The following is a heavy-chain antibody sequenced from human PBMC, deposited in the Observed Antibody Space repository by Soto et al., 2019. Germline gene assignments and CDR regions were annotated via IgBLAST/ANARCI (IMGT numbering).Heavy chain of an antibody. CDR1: GGSFSGYS. D-gene: IGHD3-10*01. CDR3: ARGLFSEDYYSGGWYYFGS. Sequence: QVQLQQWGAGLLKPSETLSLTCAVYGGSFSGYSWNWIRQPPGKGLEWIGQINHSGSANYNPSLNSRVTISGGTSTNQFSLDLSSMTAADTAVYYCARGLFSEDYYSGGWYYFGSWGQGTLVTVSS. J-gene: IGHJ4*02. V-gene: IGHV4-34*01. CDR2: INHSGSA.